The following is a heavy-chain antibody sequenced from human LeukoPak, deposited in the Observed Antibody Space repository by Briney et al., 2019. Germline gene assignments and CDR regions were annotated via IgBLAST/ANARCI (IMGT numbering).Heavy chain of an antibody. CDR1: GYTSSSHD. Sequence: PGGSLRLSCAASGYTSSSHDMHWVRQPTGKGLEWVSSIGIGGDRYYPDSVKGRFTISRGNAQNSLYLQMNSRRAGDTGVYYCTRGTRTGENYFDAWGQGTLVTVSS. CDR3: TRGTRTGENYFDA. D-gene: IGHD7-27*01. CDR2: IGIGGDR. J-gene: IGHJ5*02. V-gene: IGHV3-13*04.